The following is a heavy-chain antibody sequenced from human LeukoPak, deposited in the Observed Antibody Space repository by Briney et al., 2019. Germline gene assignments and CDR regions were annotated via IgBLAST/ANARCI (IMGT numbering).Heavy chain of an antibody. J-gene: IGHJ6*02. CDR3: ARRSGGNENYYYYYGMDV. V-gene: IGHV3-30-3*01. CDR1: GFTFSSYA. D-gene: IGHD2-15*01. Sequence: GGSLRLSCAASGFTFSSYAMHWVRQAPGKGLEWVAVISYDGSNKYYADSVKGRFTISRDNSKNTLYLQMNSLRAEDTAVYYCARRSGGNENYYYYYGMDVWGQGTTVTVSS. CDR2: ISYDGSNK.